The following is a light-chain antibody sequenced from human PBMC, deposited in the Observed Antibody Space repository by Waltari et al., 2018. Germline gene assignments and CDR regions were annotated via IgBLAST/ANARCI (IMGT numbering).Light chain of an antibody. CDR2: YEN. CDR3: QVWDDVTNSGV. CDR1: DIESKS. J-gene: IGLJ2*01. Sequence: SYVLTQPPSVSVDHGTTARLTCGGDDIESKSVNWYQQKPGQAPVFVMFYENDRPSEIPARFSGSNSGNTATLTITWVEAGDEADYHCQVWDDVTNSGVFGGGTKLTVL. V-gene: IGLV3-21*04.